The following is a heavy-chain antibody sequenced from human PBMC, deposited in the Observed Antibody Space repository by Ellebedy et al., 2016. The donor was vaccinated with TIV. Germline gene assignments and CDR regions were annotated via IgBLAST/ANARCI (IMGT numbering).Heavy chain of an antibody. CDR3: ARGLGDVVVPAANDDAFDI. Sequence: ASVKVSCKASGYTFTSYYMHWVRQAPGQGLEWMGIINPSGGSTSYAQKFQGRVTMTRDTSTNPVYMELSSLRSEDTAVYYCARGLGDVVVPAANDDAFDIWGQGTMVTVSS. V-gene: IGHV1-46*01. CDR2: INPSGGST. D-gene: IGHD2-2*01. CDR1: GYTFTSYY. J-gene: IGHJ3*02.